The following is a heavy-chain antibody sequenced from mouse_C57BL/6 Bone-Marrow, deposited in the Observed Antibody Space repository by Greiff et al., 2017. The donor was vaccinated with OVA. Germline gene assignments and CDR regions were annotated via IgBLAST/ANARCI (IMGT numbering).Heavy chain of an antibody. Sequence: VQLQQSGPELVKPGASVKISCKASGYSFTDYNMNWVKQSNGKSLEWIGVINPNYGTTSYNQKFKGKATLTVDQSSSTAYMQLNSLTSEDAAVXYCARRGSSGYDYFDYWGQGTTLTVSS. CDR2: INPNYGTT. J-gene: IGHJ2*01. V-gene: IGHV1-39*01. CDR3: ARRGSSGYDYFDY. D-gene: IGHD3-2*02. CDR1: GYSFTDYN.